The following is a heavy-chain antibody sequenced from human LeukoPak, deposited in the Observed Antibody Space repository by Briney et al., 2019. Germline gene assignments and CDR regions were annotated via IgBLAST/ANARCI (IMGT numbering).Heavy chain of an antibody. Sequence: SETLSLTCTVSGGSISSYYWSWIRQPPGKGLEWIGYIYYSGSTNYNPSLKSRVTISVDTSKNQFSLKLSSVTAADTAVYYRARLKHCSSTSCYEYYYYGMDVWGQGTTVTVPS. CDR1: GGSISSYY. CDR2: IYYSGST. J-gene: IGHJ6*02. CDR3: ARLKHCSSTSCYEYYYYGMDV. D-gene: IGHD2-2*01. V-gene: IGHV4-59*08.